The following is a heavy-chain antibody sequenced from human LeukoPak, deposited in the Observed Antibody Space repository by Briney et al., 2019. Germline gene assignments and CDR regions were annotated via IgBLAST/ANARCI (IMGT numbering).Heavy chain of an antibody. Sequence: SETLSLTCTVSGGSISSGSYYWNWIRQPAGKGLEWIGRIYASGSTIYNPPLKSRVTISVDTSKNHLSLNLNSVTAADTAVYYCARSPGSRGYGYGPFDFWGQGTLVTVSS. J-gene: IGHJ4*02. CDR2: IYASGST. V-gene: IGHV4-61*02. CDR1: GGSISSGSYY. CDR3: ARSPGSRGYGYGPFDF. D-gene: IGHD5-18*01.